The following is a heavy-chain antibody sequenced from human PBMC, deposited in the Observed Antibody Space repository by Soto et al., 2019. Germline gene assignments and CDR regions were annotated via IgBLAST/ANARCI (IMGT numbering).Heavy chain of an antibody. Sequence: QVHLVQSGAEVKKPGSSVTVACKASGGTVSSYSINWVRQAPVQGLEWMGEIIPIFGTANDAQKFQGRVTITADESTSTDYMELSSLRSEDTAVYYCARDGGRHSGGIDYWGQGTLVTVSS. CDR1: GGTVSSYS. CDR3: ARDGGRHSGGIDY. D-gene: IGHD1-26*01. CDR2: IIPIFGTA. V-gene: IGHV1-69*01. J-gene: IGHJ4*02.